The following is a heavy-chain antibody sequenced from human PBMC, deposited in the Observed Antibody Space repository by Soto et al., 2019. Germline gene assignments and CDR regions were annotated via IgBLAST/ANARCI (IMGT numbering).Heavy chain of an antibody. D-gene: IGHD2-15*01. J-gene: IGHJ4*02. V-gene: IGHV3-30*18. CDR2: ISYDGSNK. CDR1: GFTFSSYG. Sequence: QVQLVESGGGVVQPGRSLRLSCAASGFTFSSYGMHWVRQAPGKGLEWVAVISYDGSNKYYADSVKGRFTISRDNSKNTLYLQMNSLRAEDTAVYYCAKTHCSGGSCYPPRYWGQGTLVTVSS. CDR3: AKTHCSGGSCYPPRY.